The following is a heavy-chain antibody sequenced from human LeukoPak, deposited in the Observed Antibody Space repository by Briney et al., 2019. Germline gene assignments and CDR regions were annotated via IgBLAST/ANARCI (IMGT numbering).Heavy chain of an antibody. V-gene: IGHV4-34*01. CDR3: ARHIFLYYYDPRGAFDI. J-gene: IGHJ3*02. D-gene: IGHD3-22*01. CDR2: INHSGST. CDR1: GGSFSGYY. Sequence: KPSETLSLTCAVYGGSFSGYYWSWIRQPPGKGLEWIGEINHSGSTNYNPSLKSRVTISVDTSKNQFSLKLSSVTAADTAVYYCARHIFLYYYDPRGAFDIWGQGTMVTVSS.